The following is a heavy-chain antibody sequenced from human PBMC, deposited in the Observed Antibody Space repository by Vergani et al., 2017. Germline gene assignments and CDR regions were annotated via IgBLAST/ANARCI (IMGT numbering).Heavy chain of an antibody. CDR1: GFTFSSYW. CDR3: ASFSALDFWSGYLGSDYYYGMDV. J-gene: IGHJ6*02. D-gene: IGHD3-3*01. V-gene: IGHV3-74*01. CDR2: INSDGSST. Sequence: EVQLVESGGGLVQPGGSLRLSCAASGFTFSSYWMHWVRQAPGKGLVWVSRINSDGSSTSYADSVKGRFTISRDNAKNTLYLQMNSLRAEDTAVYYCASFSALDFWSGYLGSDYYYGMDVWGQGP.